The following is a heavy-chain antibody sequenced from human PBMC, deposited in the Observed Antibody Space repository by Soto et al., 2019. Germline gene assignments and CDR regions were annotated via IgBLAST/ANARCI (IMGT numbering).Heavy chain of an antibody. Sequence: QVQLVQSGAEVKKPGASVKVSCKASGYTFTSYYMHWVRQAPGQGLEWMGIINPSGGSTSYAQKSQGRVTMSRDRSTSTVYMELGSVRAEDTAVYYCARVYCSGGSCYSIDYWGQGTLVTVSS. D-gene: IGHD2-15*01. CDR1: GYTFTSYY. J-gene: IGHJ4*02. V-gene: IGHV1-46*03. CDR3: ARVYCSGGSCYSIDY. CDR2: INPSGGST.